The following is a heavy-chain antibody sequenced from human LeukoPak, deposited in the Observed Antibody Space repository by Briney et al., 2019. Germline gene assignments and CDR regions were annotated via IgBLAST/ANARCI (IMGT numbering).Heavy chain of an antibody. CDR1: GFTFSSYA. CDR3: ARDPYYYDSSGYYPDY. CDR2: ISYDGSNK. V-gene: IGHV3-30-3*01. J-gene: IGHJ4*02. Sequence: QTGGSLRLSCAASGFTFSSYAMHWVRQAPGKGLERVAVISYDGSNKYYADSVKGRFTISRDNSKNTLYLQMNSLRAEDTAVYYCARDPYYYDSSGYYPDYWGQGTLVTVSS. D-gene: IGHD3-22*01.